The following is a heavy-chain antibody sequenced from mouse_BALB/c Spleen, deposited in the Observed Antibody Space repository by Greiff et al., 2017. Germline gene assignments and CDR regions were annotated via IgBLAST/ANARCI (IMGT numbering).Heavy chain of an antibody. CDR3: ARDDGYYGMDY. J-gene: IGHJ4*01. CDR2: SRNKANDYTT. CDR1: GFTFSDFY. V-gene: IGHV7-1*02. Sequence: EVNVVESGGGLVQPGGSLRLSCATSGFTFSDFYMEWVRQPPGKRLEWIAASRNKANDYTTEYSASVKGRFIVSRDTSQSILYLQMNALRAEDTAIYYCARDDGYYGMDYWGQGTSVTVSS.